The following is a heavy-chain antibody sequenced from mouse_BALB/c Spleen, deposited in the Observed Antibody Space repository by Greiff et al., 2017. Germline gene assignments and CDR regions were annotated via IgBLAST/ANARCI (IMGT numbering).Heavy chain of an antibody. J-gene: IGHJ4*01. D-gene: IGHD2-4*01. CDR3: ARSTMIWGYAMDY. CDR1: GYTFTDYY. V-gene: IGHV1-19*01. CDR2: VNPYNGGT. Sequence: VQLKQSGPELVKPGASVKMSCKASGYTFTDYYMDWVKQSHGESFEWIGRVNPYNGGTSYNQKFKGKATLTVDKSSSTAYMELNSLTSEDSAVYYCARSTMIWGYAMDYWGQGTSVTVSS.